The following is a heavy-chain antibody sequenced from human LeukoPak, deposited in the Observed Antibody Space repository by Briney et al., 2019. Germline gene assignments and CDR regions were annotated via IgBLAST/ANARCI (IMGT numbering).Heavy chain of an antibody. D-gene: IGHD3-22*01. V-gene: IGHV3-21*01. CDR2: ISSSSSYI. CDR1: GFTFSSYS. J-gene: IGHJ4*02. CDR3: ARDPSGYYYDSSGYCPGDY. Sequence: KPGGSLRLSCAASGFTFSSYSMNWVRQAPGKGLEWVSSISSSSSYIYYADSVKGRFTISRDNAKNSLYLQMNSLRAEDTAVYYCARDPSGYYYDSSGYCPGDYWGQGTLVTVSS.